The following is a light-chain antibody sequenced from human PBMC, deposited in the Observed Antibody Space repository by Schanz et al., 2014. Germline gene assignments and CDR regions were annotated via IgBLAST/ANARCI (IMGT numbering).Light chain of an antibody. CDR3: CSYAGSSPLYV. Sequence: QSALTQPPSASGSPGQSVTISCTGTSSDVGGYNYVSWYQQHPGKAPKLMIYEVSKRPSGVPDRFSGSKSGNTASLTISGLQAEDEADYYCCSYAGSSPLYVFGTGTKVTVL. CDR1: SSDVGGYNY. CDR2: EVS. V-gene: IGLV2-8*01. J-gene: IGLJ1*01.